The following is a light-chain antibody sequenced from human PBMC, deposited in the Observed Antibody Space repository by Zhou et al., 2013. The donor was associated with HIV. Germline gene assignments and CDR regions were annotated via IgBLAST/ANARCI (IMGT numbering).Light chain of an antibody. J-gene: IGKJ5*01. Sequence: DIQLTQSPSFLSASVGDKVTITCRASDDISDFLAWYQQKPGKAPKLLIYGASTLQSEAPSRFSGSRSGTEFTLTVQSLQPDDIATYYCQLLKTSPSITFGQGTHWRL. CDR1: DDISDF. V-gene: IGKV1-9*01. CDR3: QLLKTSPSIT. CDR2: GAS.